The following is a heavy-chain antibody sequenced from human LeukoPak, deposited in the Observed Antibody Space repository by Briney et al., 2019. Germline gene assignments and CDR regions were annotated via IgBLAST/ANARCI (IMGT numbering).Heavy chain of an antibody. V-gene: IGHV1-18*01. CDR2: ISAYNGNT. J-gene: IGHJ4*02. CDR1: GYTFTSYG. D-gene: IGHD3-22*01. CDR3: ARVWYYDSSGYYYVVFFFDY. Sequence: ASVKVSCKASGYTFTSYGISWVRQAPGQGLEWMGWISAYNGNTNYAQKLQGRVTMTTDTSTSTAYMELRSLRSDDTAVYYCARVWYYDSSGYYYVVFFFDYWGQGTLVTVSS.